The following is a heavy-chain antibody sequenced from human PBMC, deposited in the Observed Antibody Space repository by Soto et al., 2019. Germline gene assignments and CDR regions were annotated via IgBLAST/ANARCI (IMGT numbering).Heavy chain of an antibody. CDR1: GYTFTSYA. CDR2: ISAYNGNT. CDR3: ARYPVNRVYYDSSGYYYYFDY. D-gene: IGHD3-22*01. J-gene: IGHJ4*02. Sequence: ASVKVSCKASGYTFTSYAVHWVRQAPGQRLEWMGWISAYNGNTNYAQKLQGRVTMTTDTSTSTAYMELRSLRSDDTAVYYCARYPVNRVYYDSSGYYYYFDYWGQGTLVTVSS. V-gene: IGHV1-18*01.